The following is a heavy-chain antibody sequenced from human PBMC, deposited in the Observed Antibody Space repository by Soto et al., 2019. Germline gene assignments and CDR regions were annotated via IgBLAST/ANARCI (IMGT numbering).Heavy chain of an antibody. J-gene: IGHJ6*02. CDR2: IVPIFGTT. CDR3: ARVEAVAGLYNYHGLDV. Sequence: QVQLVQSGAEVKKPGSSVKVSCKVSGGTFSNYAIDWVRLAPGHGLEWMGGIVPIFGTTYYTQKFQGRATIIADDSTTTAYLEMSSLRSEDTAIYYCARVEAVAGLYNYHGLDVWGQGTAGTVSS. CDR1: GGTFSNYA. D-gene: IGHD6-19*01. V-gene: IGHV1-69*12.